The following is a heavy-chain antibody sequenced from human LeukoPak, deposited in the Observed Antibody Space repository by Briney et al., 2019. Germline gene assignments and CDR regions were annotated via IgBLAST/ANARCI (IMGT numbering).Heavy chain of an antibody. J-gene: IGHJ6*03. V-gene: IGHV3-48*03. CDR1: GFTFSSYE. CDR2: ISSSGSTI. Sequence: GGSLRLSCAASGFTFSSYEMSWVRRAPGKGLEWVSYISSSGSTIYYADSVKGRFTISRDNAKNSLYLQMNSLRAEDTAVYYCARDLGLVATTYYYYYMDVWGKGTTVTVSS. CDR3: ARDLGLVATTYYYYYMDV. D-gene: IGHD5-12*01.